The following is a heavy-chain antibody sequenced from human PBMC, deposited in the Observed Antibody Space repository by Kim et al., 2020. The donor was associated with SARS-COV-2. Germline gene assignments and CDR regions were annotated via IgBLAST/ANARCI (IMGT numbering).Heavy chain of an antibody. V-gene: IGHV1-58*01. Sequence: SVKVSCKASGFTFTSSAVQWVRQARGQRLEWIGWIVVGSGNTNYAQKFQERVTITRDMSTSTAYMELSSLRFEDTAVYYCAAASGSIAARSTHSGYWGQGTLVTVSS. CDR1: GFTFTSSA. D-gene: IGHD6-6*01. CDR3: AAASGSIAARSTHSGY. J-gene: IGHJ4*02. CDR2: IVVGSGNT.